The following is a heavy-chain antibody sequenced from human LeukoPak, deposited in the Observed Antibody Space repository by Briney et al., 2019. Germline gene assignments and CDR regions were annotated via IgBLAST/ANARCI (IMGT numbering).Heavy chain of an antibody. CDR1: GDTLTESS. D-gene: IGHD2-2*01. V-gene: IGHV1-24*01. Sequence: GASVKVSCKVSGDTLTESSMHWVRQAPGKGLEWMGGFDPEHGEAIYPQRFQGRVTLTEDTSTDTAYMELSSLRFEDTAVYFCAADLGQLLSYWGQGTLVTVSS. CDR3: AADLGQLLSY. CDR2: FDPEHGEA. J-gene: IGHJ4*02.